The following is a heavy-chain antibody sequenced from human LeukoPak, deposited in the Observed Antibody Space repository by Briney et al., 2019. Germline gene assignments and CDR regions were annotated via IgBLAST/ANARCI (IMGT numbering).Heavy chain of an antibody. V-gene: IGHV1-8*03. CDR1: GYTFTSYD. CDR3: ARRSRGGAKGDPYYYYYMDV. D-gene: IGHD1-26*01. CDR2: MNPNSGNT. J-gene: IGHJ6*03. Sequence: ASVKVSCKASGYTFTSYDINWVRQAPGQGLEWMGWMNPNSGNTGYAQKFQGRVTITRNTSISTAYLELSSLRSEDTAVYYCARRSRGGAKGDPYYYYYMDVWGKGTTVTVSS.